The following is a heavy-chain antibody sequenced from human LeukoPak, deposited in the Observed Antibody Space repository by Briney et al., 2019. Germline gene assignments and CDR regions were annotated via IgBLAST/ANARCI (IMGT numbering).Heavy chain of an antibody. CDR2: IYPGGSET. CDR1: GYSFSSYW. Sequence: GESLKISCKGLGYSFSSYWHAWVRQRPGKGLGCMGIIYPGGSETRYDPSFQGQVTISADRSTSTAYLQWSSLRASDTAMYYCARASRDGYNQNFDHWGQGTLVTVSS. CDR3: ARASRDGYNQNFDH. J-gene: IGHJ4*02. D-gene: IGHD5-24*01. V-gene: IGHV5-51*01.